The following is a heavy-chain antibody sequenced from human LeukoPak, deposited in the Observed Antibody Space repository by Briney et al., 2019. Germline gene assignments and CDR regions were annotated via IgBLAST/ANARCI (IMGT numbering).Heavy chain of an antibody. D-gene: IGHD5-12*01. Sequence: GGSLRLSCAASGFTFSSYDMHWVRQATGKGLEWVSAIGTAGDTYYPGSVKGRFTISRENAKNSLYLQMNSLRAGDTAVYYCARELADIVATTLDYWGQGTLVTVSS. CDR3: ARELADIVATTLDY. J-gene: IGHJ4*02. CDR2: IGTAGDT. CDR1: GFTFSSYD. V-gene: IGHV3-13*01.